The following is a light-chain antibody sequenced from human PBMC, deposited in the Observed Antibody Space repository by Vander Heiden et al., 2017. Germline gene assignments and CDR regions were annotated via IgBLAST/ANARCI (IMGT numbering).Light chain of an antibody. CDR3: QQAISFPVT. CDR1: QRIDSW. Sequence: IQMTQSPSFVSASVGHRVTMNCRASQRIDSWLAWYRQKAGKAPELLIYGASTLENGVPSRFSGGGFGRDFTLTISSLQPEDFGTYYCQQAISFPVTFGQGTRLEIK. CDR2: GAS. J-gene: IGKJ5*01. V-gene: IGKV1-12*01.